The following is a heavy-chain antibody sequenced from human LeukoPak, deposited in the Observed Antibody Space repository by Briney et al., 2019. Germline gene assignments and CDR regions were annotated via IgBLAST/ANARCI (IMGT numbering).Heavy chain of an antibody. CDR2: INHGGST. CDR3: VRTVIPGWFDP. Sequence: SETLSLTCAVYGGSFSAYYWTWIRQPPGKGLEWIGEINHGGSTNYDPSLKSRVTISVDTSKNQFSLKLSSVTAADTAVYYCVRTVIPGWFDPWGQGTLVTVSS. D-gene: IGHD4-17*01. J-gene: IGHJ5*02. V-gene: IGHV4-34*01. CDR1: GGSFSAYY.